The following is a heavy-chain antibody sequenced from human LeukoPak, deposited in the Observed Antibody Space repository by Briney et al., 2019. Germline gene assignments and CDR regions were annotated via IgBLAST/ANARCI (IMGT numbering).Heavy chain of an antibody. J-gene: IGHJ4*02. CDR1: GGSISSGGYY. CDR3: ARAGSSWSRAFDY. Sequence: SETLSLTCTVSGGSISSGGYYWSWIRQHPGKGLEWIGYIYYSGSTYYNPPLKSRVTISVDTSKNQFSLKLSSVTAADTAVYYCARAGSSWSRAFDYWGQGALVTVFS. CDR2: IYYSGST. D-gene: IGHD6-13*01. V-gene: IGHV4-31*03.